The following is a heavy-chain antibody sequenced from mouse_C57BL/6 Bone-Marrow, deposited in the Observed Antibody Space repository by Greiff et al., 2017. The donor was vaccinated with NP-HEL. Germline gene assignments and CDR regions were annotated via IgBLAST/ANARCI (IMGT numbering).Heavy chain of an antibody. D-gene: IGHD2-3*01. CDR1: GYTFTSYW. CDR3: ARIYDGYYGFDY. V-gene: IGHV1-69*01. Sequence: QVQLQQPGAELVMPGASVKLSCKASGYTFTSYWMHWVKQRPGQGLEWIGEIDPSDSYTNYNQKFKGKSTLTVDKSSSTAYMQLSSLTSDDSAVYYCARIYDGYYGFDYWGQGTTLTVSS. J-gene: IGHJ2*01. CDR2: IDPSDSYT.